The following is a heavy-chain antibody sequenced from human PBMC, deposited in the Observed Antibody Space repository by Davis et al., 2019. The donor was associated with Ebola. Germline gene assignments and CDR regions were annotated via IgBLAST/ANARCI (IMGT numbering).Heavy chain of an antibody. D-gene: IGHD7-27*01. CDR2: ISGIGVTT. V-gene: IGHV3-23*01. CDR3: AKEENGGLFEN. J-gene: IGHJ4*02. Sequence: GESLKISCAASGITFSSYAMSWVRQAPGKGLEWVSVISGIGVTTNYADSVQGRFTISRDNSKATMYLQMNSLRGEDTAVYFCAKEENGGLFENWGQGTLVTVSS. CDR1: GITFSSYA.